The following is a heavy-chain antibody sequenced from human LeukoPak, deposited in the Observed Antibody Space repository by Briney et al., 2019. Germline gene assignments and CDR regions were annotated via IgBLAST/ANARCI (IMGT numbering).Heavy chain of an antibody. CDR1: GGSISSSTDY. V-gene: IGHV4-39*02. J-gene: IGHJ1*01. CDR2: IFYSGST. D-gene: IGHD6-13*01. Sequence: SETLSLTCAVSGGSISSSTDYWGWIRQPPGKGLEWIGSIFYSGSTYYSPSLQSRVTISIDTSKNHFSLKLSSVTAADTAMYYCARLNFSWYSYFHPWGQGTLVTVSP. CDR3: ARLNFSWYSYFHP.